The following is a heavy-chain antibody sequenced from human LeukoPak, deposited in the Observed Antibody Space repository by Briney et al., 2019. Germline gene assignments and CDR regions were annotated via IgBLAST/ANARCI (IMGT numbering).Heavy chain of an antibody. CDR1: GYTFTGYY. V-gene: IGHV1-2*02. CDR3: ARDDLQLVRRLGGSTEYYYYYYMDV. Sequence: ASVKVSCKASGYTFTGYYMHWVRQAPGQGLEWMGWINPNSGGTNYAQKFQGRVTMTRDTSISTAYMELSRLRSDDTAVYYCARDDLQLVRRLGGSTEYYYYYYMDVWGKGTTVTVSS. CDR2: INPNSGGT. J-gene: IGHJ6*03. D-gene: IGHD6-13*01.